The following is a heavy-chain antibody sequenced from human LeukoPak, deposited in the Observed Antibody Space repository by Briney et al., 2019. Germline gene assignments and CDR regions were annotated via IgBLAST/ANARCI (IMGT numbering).Heavy chain of an antibody. CDR2: ISYDGSNK. CDR3: AKDRPNYYDSSGLDY. J-gene: IGHJ4*02. D-gene: IGHD3-22*01. CDR1: GFTFSSYS. V-gene: IGHV3-30*18. Sequence: GGSLRLSCAASGFTFSSYSMNWVRQAPGKGLEWVAVISYDGSNKYYADSVKGRFTISRDNSKNTLYLQMNSLRAEDTAVYYCAKDRPNYYDSSGLDYWGQGTLVTVSS.